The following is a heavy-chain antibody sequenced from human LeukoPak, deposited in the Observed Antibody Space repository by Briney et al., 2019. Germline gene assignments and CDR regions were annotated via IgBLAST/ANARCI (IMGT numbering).Heavy chain of an antibody. J-gene: IGHJ4*02. CDR1: GFTFSSYA. CDR3: AKDYYGSGVVGYFDY. CDR2: ISGSGGST. Sequence: GGSLRLSCAASGFTFSSYAMSWVRHAPGKGLEWVSGISGSGGSTYYADSVKGRFTISRDNSKNTLYLQMNSLRAEDTAVYYCAKDYYGSGVVGYFDYWGQGTLVTVSS. V-gene: IGHV3-23*01. D-gene: IGHD3-10*01.